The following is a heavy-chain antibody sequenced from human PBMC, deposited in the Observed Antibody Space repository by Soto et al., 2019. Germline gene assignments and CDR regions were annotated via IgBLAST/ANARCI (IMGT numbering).Heavy chain of an antibody. CDR1: GGTFSSYA. J-gene: IGHJ4*02. V-gene: IGHV1-69*01. CDR2: VIPIFGTA. CDR3: ARSLGGGTMIRGAPQGDY. Sequence: QVQLVQSGAEVKKPGSSVKVSCKASGGTFSSYAINWVRQAPGQGLEWMGGVIPIFGTADYAQKFQGRVTITGDESTTTAYMELSSLRSEDTAVYYCARSLGGGTMIRGAPQGDYWGQGTLVTVSS. D-gene: IGHD3-10*01.